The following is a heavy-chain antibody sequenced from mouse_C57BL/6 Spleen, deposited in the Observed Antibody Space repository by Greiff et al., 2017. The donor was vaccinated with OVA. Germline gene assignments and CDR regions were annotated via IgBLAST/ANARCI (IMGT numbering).Heavy chain of an antibody. CDR1: GYAFSSYW. CDR2: IYPGDGDT. CDR3: ARSFTTVGADYAMDY. D-gene: IGHD1-1*01. J-gene: IGHJ4*01. Sequence: QVQLKQSGAELVKPGASVKISCKASGYAFSSYWMHWVKQRPGKGLEWIGQIYPGDGDTNYNGKFKGKATLTADKSSSTAYMQLHSLTSEDSAVYVCARSFTTVGADYAMDYWGQGTSVTVSS. V-gene: IGHV1-80*01.